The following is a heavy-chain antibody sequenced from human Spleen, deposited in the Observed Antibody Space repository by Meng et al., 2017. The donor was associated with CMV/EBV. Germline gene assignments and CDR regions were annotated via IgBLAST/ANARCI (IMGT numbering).Heavy chain of an antibody. V-gene: IGHV4-30-4*08. D-gene: IGHD3-22*01. CDR3: AREGAYYYDSSD. CDR2: IYYSGST. CDR1: GGSISSGDYY. Sequence: QEPAPGLVNPPPTLSLTCTVSGGSISSGDYYWSWIRQPPGKGLEWIGYIYYSGSTYYNPSLKSRVTISVDTSKNQFSLKLSSVTAADTAVYYCAREGAYYYDSSDWGQGTLVTASS. J-gene: IGHJ4*02.